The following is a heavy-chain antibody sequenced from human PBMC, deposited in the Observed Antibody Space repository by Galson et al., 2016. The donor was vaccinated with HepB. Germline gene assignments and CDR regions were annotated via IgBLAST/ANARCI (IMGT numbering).Heavy chain of an antibody. CDR3: GRRNDYGAKPFDQ. D-gene: IGHD4-17*01. CDR2: IRTKTANYAT. J-gene: IGHJ4*02. Sequence: SLRLSCAVSGLTFRDSAMHWIRRSSGKGLEWIARIRTKTANYATAYAASVKGRFTISRDDSENTAYLQMNSLKTEDTAVYYCGRRNDYGAKPFDQWGQGILVTVSS. V-gene: IGHV3-73*01. CDR1: GLTFRDSA.